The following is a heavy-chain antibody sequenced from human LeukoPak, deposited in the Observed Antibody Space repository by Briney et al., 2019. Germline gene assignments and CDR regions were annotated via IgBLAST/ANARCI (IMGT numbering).Heavy chain of an antibody. CDR1: GYTFTSYG. V-gene: IGHV1-18*01. CDR2: ISAYNGNT. J-gene: IGHJ5*02. Sequence: ASVTVSCKASGYTFTSYGISWVRQAPGQGLEWMGWISAYNGNTNYAQKLQGRVTMATDTSTSTAYMELRSLRSDDTAVYYCARFGYRNHYTDPWGQGTLVTVSS. CDR3: ARFGYRNHYTDP. D-gene: IGHD1-14*01.